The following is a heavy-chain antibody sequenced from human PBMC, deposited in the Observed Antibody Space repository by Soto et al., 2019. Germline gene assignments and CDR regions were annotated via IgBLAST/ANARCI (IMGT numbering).Heavy chain of an antibody. CDR2: ISAYNGNT. CDR3: SRAQEGSSGWPFEY. V-gene: IGHV1-18*01. CDR1: GYTFTSYG. D-gene: IGHD6-19*01. Sequence: QVQLVQSGAEVKKPGASVKVSCKASGYTFTSYGISWVRQAPGQGLEWMGWISAYNGNTNYAQKLQGRVTMSTDTATSTAYMETRRLRSDDSAVYYCSRAQEGSSGWPFEYLGQGTLVTVAS. J-gene: IGHJ4*02.